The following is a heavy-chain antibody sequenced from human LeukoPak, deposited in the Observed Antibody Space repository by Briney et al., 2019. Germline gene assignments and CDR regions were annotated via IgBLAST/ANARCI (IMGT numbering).Heavy chain of an antibody. CDR1: GFTFGSYA. V-gene: IGHV3-23*01. J-gene: IGHJ4*02. D-gene: IGHD3-3*01. Sequence: GGSLRLSCAASGFTFGSYAMSWVRQAPGKGLEWLSAFSGSDGTTYYADSVRGRFTVSRDNSKHTMSLQMNTLRAEDTAVYYCARGITAFGVPGATYYFDYWGQGTLVTVSS. CDR2: FSGSDGTT. CDR3: ARGITAFGVPGATYYFDY.